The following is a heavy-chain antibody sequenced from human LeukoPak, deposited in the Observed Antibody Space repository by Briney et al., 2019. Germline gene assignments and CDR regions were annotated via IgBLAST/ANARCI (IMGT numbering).Heavy chain of an antibody. J-gene: IGHJ4*02. V-gene: IGHV4-34*01. CDR3: ARIGLEDYFDY. CDR2: INHSGST. Sequence: SETLSLTCAVYGGSFSGYYWSWIRQPPGKGLEWIGEINHSGSTNYNPSLKSRVTIPVDTSKNQFSLKLSSVTAADTAVYYCARIGLEDYFDYWGQGTLVTVSS. CDR1: GGSFSGYY. D-gene: IGHD3-3*01.